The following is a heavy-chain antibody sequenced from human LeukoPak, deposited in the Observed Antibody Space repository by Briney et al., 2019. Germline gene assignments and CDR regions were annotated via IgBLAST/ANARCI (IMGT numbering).Heavy chain of an antibody. CDR1: GGTFSSYA. J-gene: IGHJ4*02. Sequence: ASVKVSCKASGGTFSSYAISWVRQAPGQGLEWMGGIIPIFGTANYAQKFQGRVTITADESTSTAYMELSSLRSEDTAVYYCARRQPGSGYDWAGPIGDWGQGTLVTVSS. V-gene: IGHV1-69*13. CDR3: ARRQPGSGYDWAGPIGD. CDR2: IIPIFGTA. D-gene: IGHD5-12*01.